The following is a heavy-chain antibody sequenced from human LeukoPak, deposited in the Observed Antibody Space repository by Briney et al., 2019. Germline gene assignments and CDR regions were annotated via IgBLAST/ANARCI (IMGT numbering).Heavy chain of an antibody. D-gene: IGHD5-12*01. J-gene: IGHJ4*02. Sequence: SETLSLTCTVSGGSISSYYWSWIRQPPGKGLEWIGYIYSSGSTNYNPSLKSRVTISVDTSKNQFSLRLSSVTAADTAVYYCAREHPVAIAADYWGQGTLVTVSS. V-gene: IGHV4-59*12. CDR1: GGSISSYY. CDR2: IYSSGST. CDR3: AREHPVAIAADY.